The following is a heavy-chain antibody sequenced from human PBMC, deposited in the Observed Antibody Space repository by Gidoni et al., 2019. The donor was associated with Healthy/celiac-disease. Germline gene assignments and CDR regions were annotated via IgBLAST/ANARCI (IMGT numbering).Heavy chain of an antibody. CDR3: ARQRGWEDAFDI. V-gene: IGHV4-59*08. Sequence: QVQLQESGPGLVKPSETLSLTCTVSGGSISSYYWSWIRQPPGKGLEWIGYIYYSGSTNYNPSLKSRVTISVDTSKNQFSLKLSSVTAADTAVYYCARQRGWEDAFDIWGQGTMVTVSS. CDR1: GGSISSYY. J-gene: IGHJ3*02. D-gene: IGHD1-26*01. CDR2: IYYSGST.